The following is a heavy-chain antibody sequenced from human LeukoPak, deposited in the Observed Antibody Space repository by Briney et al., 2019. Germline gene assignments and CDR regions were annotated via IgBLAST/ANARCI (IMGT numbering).Heavy chain of an antibody. D-gene: IGHD2-21*02. CDR1: GYTFTAFY. V-gene: IGHV1-46*01. Sequence: ASVKVSCKASGYTFTAFYLHWVRQAPGQGLEWMGIINPSGGSTSYAQKFQGRVTMTRDTSTSTVYMELSSLRSEDTAVYYCASLYSGSYCGGDCSFDAFDIWGQGTMVTVSS. J-gene: IGHJ3*02. CDR2: INPSGGST. CDR3: ASLYSGSYCGGDCSFDAFDI.